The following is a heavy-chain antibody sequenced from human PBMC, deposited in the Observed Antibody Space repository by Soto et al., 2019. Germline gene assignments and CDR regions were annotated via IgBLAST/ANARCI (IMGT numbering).Heavy chain of an antibody. CDR1: GGSFTSNNW. V-gene: IGHV4-4*02. D-gene: IGHD1-7*01. CDR3: ASRDPGTSVDY. CDR2: IYRTGST. J-gene: IGHJ4*02. Sequence: QVQLQESGPGLVKPSGTLSLTCAVSGGSFTSNNWWTWVRQPPGQGLEWIGEIYRTGSTNYNPPLKSRVTISLDKSENQCPLTVTSLTAADTAVYYCASRDPGTSVDYWGQGTLVTVSS.